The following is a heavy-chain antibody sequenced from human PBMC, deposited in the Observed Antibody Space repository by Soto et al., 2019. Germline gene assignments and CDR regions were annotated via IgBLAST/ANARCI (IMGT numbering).Heavy chain of an antibody. CDR1: GVSIGSNYY. CDR3: ARSVGWYAIDS. J-gene: IGHJ4*02. CDR2: MSHIGSA. V-gene: IGHV4-4*02. Sequence: QVLLQESGPGLVQPSGTLSLSCVVSGVSIGSNYYWGWVRQPPGKGLEWLGDMSHIGSANYNPSINSRITISMDKSHNQFSLKLNSVTAAYAAVDYCARSVGWYAIDSWGQGTLVIVSS. D-gene: IGHD6-19*01.